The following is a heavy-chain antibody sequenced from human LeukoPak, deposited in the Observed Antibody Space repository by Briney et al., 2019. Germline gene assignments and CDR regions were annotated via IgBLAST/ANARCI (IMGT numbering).Heavy chain of an antibody. D-gene: IGHD4-17*01. J-gene: IGHJ3*02. CDR2: INPSAGNT. CDR1: GYTFTSYY. Sequence: ASVKVSCKASGYTFTSYYIHWVRQAPGQGLEWMGLINPSAGNTAYAQKFQGRGSMTSDTSTSTVYMELSSLRSEDTAVYYCARQKNDYGDYPDAFDIWGQGTMVTVS. V-gene: IGHV1-46*01. CDR3: ARQKNDYGDYPDAFDI.